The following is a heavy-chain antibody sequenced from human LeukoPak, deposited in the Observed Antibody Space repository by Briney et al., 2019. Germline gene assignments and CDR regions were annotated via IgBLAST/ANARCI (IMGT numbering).Heavy chain of an antibody. D-gene: IGHD6-13*01. CDR1: GFTFSSYG. Sequence: GGSLRLSCAAFGFTFSSYGMHLVRQAPGKGLEWVAVISYDGSNKYYADSVKGRFTISRDNSKNTLYLQMNSLRAEDAAVYYCAKGDSSRLTIYYYYYGMDVWGQGTTVTVSS. CDR2: ISYDGSNK. CDR3: AKGDSSRLTIYYYYYGMDV. V-gene: IGHV3-30*18. J-gene: IGHJ6*02.